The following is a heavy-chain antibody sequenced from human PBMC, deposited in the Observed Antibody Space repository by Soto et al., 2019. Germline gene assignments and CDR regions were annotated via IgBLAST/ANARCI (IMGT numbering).Heavy chain of an antibody. Sequence: AGGSLRLSCAASGFTFSSYGMHWVRQAPGKGLEWVAVIWYDGSNKYYADSVKGRFTISRDNSKNTLYLQMNSLRAEDTAVYYCAREWWTTGYGGNSVWFDPWGQGTLVTVSS. J-gene: IGHJ5*02. D-gene: IGHD4-17*01. CDR3: AREWWTTGYGGNSVWFDP. CDR2: IWYDGSNK. V-gene: IGHV3-33*01. CDR1: GFTFSSYG.